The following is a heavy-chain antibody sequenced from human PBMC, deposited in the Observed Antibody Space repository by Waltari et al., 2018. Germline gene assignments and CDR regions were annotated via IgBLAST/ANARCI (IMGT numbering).Heavy chain of an antibody. Sequence: QVQLVESGGGVVQPGGSLRLSCAASGFTFSSYGMHWVRQAPGKGPEWVAFIRYDGSNKYYADSVKGRFTISRDNSKNTLYLQMNSLRAEDTAVYYCAKARGSGWYGGYWGQGTLVTVSS. CDR1: GFTFSSYG. V-gene: IGHV3-30*02. CDR3: AKARGSGWYGGY. D-gene: IGHD6-19*01. CDR2: IRYDGSNK. J-gene: IGHJ4*02.